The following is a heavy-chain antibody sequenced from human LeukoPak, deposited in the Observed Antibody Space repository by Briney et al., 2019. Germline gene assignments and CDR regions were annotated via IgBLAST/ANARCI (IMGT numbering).Heavy chain of an antibody. Sequence: PSETLSLTCTVSGGSVSCTTYYWSWIRQPPGKGLEWFARINYSESTYYNPSPKSRVTISVDTSENQFSLKLSSVTAADTAVYYCARYVVYGSGKYYFDYWGQGTLVTVSS. V-gene: IGHV4-39*01. D-gene: IGHD3-10*01. CDR1: GGSVSCTTYY. CDR2: INYSEST. CDR3: ARYVVYGSGKYYFDY. J-gene: IGHJ4*02.